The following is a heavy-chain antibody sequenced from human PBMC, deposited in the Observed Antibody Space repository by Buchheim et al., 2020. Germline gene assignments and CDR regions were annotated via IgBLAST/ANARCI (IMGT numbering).Heavy chain of an antibody. D-gene: IGHD3-3*02. CDR1: GITFSNYA. V-gene: IGHV3-30-3*01. CDR2: ISYGGSNK. J-gene: IGHJ4*02. CDR3: ASAPVLDFLQWSINNYFDY. Sequence: QVQLVESGGGVVQPGRSLRLSCAASGITFSNYAMNWVRQAPGKGLEWVAVISYGGSNKYFADSVKGRFTISRDNSKNTVYLQMNSLRAEDTAVYYCASAPVLDFLQWSINNYFDYWGQGTL.